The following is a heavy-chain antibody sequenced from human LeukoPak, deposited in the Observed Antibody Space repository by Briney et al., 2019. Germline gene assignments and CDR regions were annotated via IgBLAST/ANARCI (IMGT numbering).Heavy chain of an antibody. CDR2: ISSSSSTI. D-gene: IGHD6-19*01. CDR1: GFTFSSYS. Sequence: QPGGSLRLSCAASGFTFSSYSMNWVRQAPGKGLEWVSYISSSSSTIYYADSVKGRFTISRDNAKNSLYLQMNSLRAEDTALYYCAKDILANGGIAVAGTMMDVWGQGTTVTVSS. J-gene: IGHJ6*02. CDR3: AKDILANGGIAVAGTMMDV. V-gene: IGHV3-48*04.